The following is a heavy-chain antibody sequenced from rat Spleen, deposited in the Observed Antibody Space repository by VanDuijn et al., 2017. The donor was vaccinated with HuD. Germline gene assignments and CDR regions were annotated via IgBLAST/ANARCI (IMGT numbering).Heavy chain of an antibody. D-gene: IGHD1-9*01. J-gene: IGHJ2*01. V-gene: IGHV5-7*01. CDR2: IVDDGSNT. Sequence: EVQLVESGGGLVQPGRSLKLSCAASGFTFRNYTMAWVRQAPKKGLEWVAAIVDDGSNTFYRDSVKGRFTISRDNAKSTLYLQVDSLRSEDTAIYYCARPTTGIPFNYWGQGVMVTVSS. CDR1: GFTFRNYT. CDR3: ARPTTGIPFNY.